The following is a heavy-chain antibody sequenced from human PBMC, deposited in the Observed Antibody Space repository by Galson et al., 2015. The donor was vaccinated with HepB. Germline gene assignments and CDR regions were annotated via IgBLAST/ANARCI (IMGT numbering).Heavy chain of an antibody. V-gene: IGHV3-23*01. CDR3: VKTRAMAPRLPSIFDP. J-gene: IGHJ5*02. CDR2: ISGRGDET. CDR1: GFSFRFFG. D-gene: IGHD5-24*01. Sequence: SLRLSCAASGFSFRFFGMTWVRQAPGKGLEWVATISGRGDETYYADSVKGRVTISRDNSETTSFLQMNSLRVDDTAVYYCVKTRAMAPRLPSIFDPWGQGTLVTVSS.